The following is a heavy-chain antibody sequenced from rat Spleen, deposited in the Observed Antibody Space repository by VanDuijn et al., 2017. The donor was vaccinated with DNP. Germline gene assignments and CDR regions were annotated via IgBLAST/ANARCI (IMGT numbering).Heavy chain of an antibody. V-gene: IGHV5-31*01. CDR1: GFTFNNYW. CDR2: ITSGDPHT. CDR3: ATEDYGYPFAY. D-gene: IGHD1-6*01. J-gene: IGHJ2*01. Sequence: EVQLVESGGDLVQPGRSLNLSCVASGFTFNNYWMTWIRQVPGKGLEWVASITSGDPHTYHRDSVKGRFTISRDNAKSTLYLQMDSLRSEDTATYYCATEDYGYPFAYWGQGVMVTVSS.